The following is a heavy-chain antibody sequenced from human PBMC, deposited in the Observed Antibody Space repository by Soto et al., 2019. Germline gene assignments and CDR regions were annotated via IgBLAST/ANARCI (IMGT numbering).Heavy chain of an antibody. D-gene: IGHD1-26*01. CDR2: IRSKAYGGTT. J-gene: IGHJ6*03. CDR3: TRASGSYYYSYYYLDV. V-gene: IGHV3-49*03. CDR1: GFTFGDYA. Sequence: GGSLRLSCTASGFTFGDYAMRWFRQAPGKGLEWVGFIRSKAYGGTTEYAASVKGRFTISRDDSKSIAYLQMNSLKTEDTAVYYCTRASGSYYYSYYYLDVWGKGTTVTVSS.